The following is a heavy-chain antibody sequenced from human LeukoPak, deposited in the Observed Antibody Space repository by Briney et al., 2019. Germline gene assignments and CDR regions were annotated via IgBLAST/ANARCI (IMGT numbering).Heavy chain of an antibody. CDR1: GFTFSSYA. D-gene: IGHD2-2*01. V-gene: IGHV3-30*14. CDR2: ISYDGSNK. CDR3: ASAAFDAFDI. J-gene: IGHJ3*02. Sequence: GRSLRLSCAASGFTFSSYAMHWVRQAPGKGLEWVAVISYDGSNKYYADSVKGRFTISRDNSKNTLYLQMNSLRAEDTAVYYCASAAFDAFDIWGQGTMVTVSS.